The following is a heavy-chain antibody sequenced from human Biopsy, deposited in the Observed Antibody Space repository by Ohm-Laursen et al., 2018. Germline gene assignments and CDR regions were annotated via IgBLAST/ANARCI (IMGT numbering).Heavy chain of an antibody. CDR1: GGTFSNYG. V-gene: IGHV1-69*06. D-gene: IGHD3-9*01. CDR2: NIPILGTG. Sequence: SVKVSCKAPGGTFSNYGVNWVRQAPGQGLEWLGGNIPILGTGNYAQKFQDRVTGAADTSTSTATMELRSLRSDDTAVYYCATKLTGYFHHWGQGILVIVSS. CDR3: ATKLTGYFHH. J-gene: IGHJ1*01.